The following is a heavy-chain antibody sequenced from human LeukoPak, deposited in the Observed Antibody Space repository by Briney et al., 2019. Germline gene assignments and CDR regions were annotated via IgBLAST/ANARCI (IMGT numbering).Heavy chain of an antibody. CDR3: ARMTRVGVTVWDNWFDP. V-gene: IGHV1-18*01. D-gene: IGHD1-26*01. J-gene: IGHJ5*02. CDR1: GYTFTSYG. Sequence: ASVKVSCKASGYTFTSYGITWVRPAPGQGLEWMGWISAYNGNTKYAQKLQGRVTMTTDTSTSTAYMELRSLRSDDTAVYYCARMTRVGVTVWDNWFDPWGQGTLVTVSS. CDR2: ISAYNGNT.